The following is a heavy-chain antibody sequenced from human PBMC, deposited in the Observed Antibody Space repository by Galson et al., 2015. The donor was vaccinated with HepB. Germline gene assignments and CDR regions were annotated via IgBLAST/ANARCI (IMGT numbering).Heavy chain of an antibody. D-gene: IGHD3-3*01. CDR3: ARVYYDFWSGSNWFDP. V-gene: IGHV3-21*01. CDR1: GFTFSSYS. J-gene: IGHJ5*02. Sequence: SLRLSCAASGFTFSSYSMNWVRQAPGKGLEWVSSISSSSSYIYYADSVKGRFTISRDNAKNSLYLQMNSLRAEDTAVYYCARVYYDFWSGSNWFDPWGQGTLVTVSS. CDR2: ISSSSSYI.